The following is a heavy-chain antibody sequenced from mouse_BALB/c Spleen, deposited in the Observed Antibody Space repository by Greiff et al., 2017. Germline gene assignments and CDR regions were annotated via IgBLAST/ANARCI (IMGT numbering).Heavy chain of an antibody. D-gene: IGHD1-1*01. CDR3: ARGDYGSSYNFDY. CDR2: ISSGSSTI. CDR1: GFTFSSFG. J-gene: IGHJ2*01. Sequence: EVMLVESGGGLVQPGGSRKLSCAASGFTFSSFGMHWVRQAPEKGLEWVAYISSGSSTIYYADTVKGRFTISRDNPKNTLFLQMTSLRSEDTAMYYCARGDYGSSYNFDYWGQGTTLTVSS. V-gene: IGHV5-17*02.